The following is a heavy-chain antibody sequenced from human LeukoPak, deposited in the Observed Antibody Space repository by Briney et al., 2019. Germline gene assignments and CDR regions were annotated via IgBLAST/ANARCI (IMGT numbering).Heavy chain of an antibody. V-gene: IGHV4-59*12. Sequence: SETLSLTCTVSDGAIAGYSWSWIRQAPGKGLEWIGYIYYSGDTNYNPSLQSRVTMSVDTSKNEFSLRVNSVTAADTAVYYCGRDLEENGVTHWGLGTLVTVSS. CDR1: DGAIAGYS. J-gene: IGHJ4*02. CDR2: IYYSGDT. CDR3: GRDLEENGVTH. D-gene: IGHD4-17*01.